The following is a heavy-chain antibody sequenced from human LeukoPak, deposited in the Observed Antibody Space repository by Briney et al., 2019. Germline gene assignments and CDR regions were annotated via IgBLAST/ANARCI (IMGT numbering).Heavy chain of an antibody. CDR2: INPNSGNT. Sequence: ASVKVSCEASGYGLTSYDINWVRQATGQGLEWMGWINPNSGNTDYAQKFQGRVTMTRSTSISTAYMELSSLRSEDTAVYYCARGRGGSYGYAFDIWGQGTTVTVSS. CDR3: ARGRGGSYGYAFDI. CDR1: GYGLTSYD. V-gene: IGHV1-8*01. J-gene: IGHJ3*02. D-gene: IGHD1-26*01.